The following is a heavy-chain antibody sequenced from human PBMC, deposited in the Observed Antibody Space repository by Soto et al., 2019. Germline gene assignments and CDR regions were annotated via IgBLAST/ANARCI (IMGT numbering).Heavy chain of an antibody. CDR1: GGFVSSGSYY. D-gene: IGHD1-1*01. Sequence: QVQLQQWGAGLLKPSETLSLTCAVYGGFVSSGSYYWSWIRQPPGKGLEWIGEMSHSGGTHFNPSHKNRVTIAVDTSKNQFSLKMRSVTAADTALYYWARVERGTATTVVDAFDIWGPGTMVTVSS. V-gene: IGHV4-34*01. CDR3: ARVERGTATTVVDAFDI. J-gene: IGHJ3*02. CDR2: MSHSGGT.